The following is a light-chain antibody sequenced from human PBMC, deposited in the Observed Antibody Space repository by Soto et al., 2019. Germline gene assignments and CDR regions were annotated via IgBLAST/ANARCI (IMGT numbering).Light chain of an antibody. CDR2: DAS. V-gene: IGKV3-11*01. CDR3: QQRSNWPPIT. J-gene: IGKJ5*01. Sequence: EIVLTQSPATMSWSPGERATLSCRASQSVSSYLAWYQQKPGQAPRLLIYDASNRATGIPARFSGSGSGTDFTLTLSSLEPEDFSVYYCQQRSNWPPITFGQVTRLEIK. CDR1: QSVSSY.